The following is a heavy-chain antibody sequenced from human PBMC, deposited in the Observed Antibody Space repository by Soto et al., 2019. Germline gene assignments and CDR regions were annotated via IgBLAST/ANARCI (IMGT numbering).Heavy chain of an antibody. Sequence: QITLKESGPTLVKPTQTLTLTCTFSGFSLSTTRVGVGWIRQPPGKALEWLALIYWGDDKRYSPFLKSRLTISKDTSKNQVVLTMTNMDPMDTATYFCAHTLVAGLGYYFDYWGQGTLVTVSS. D-gene: IGHD6-19*01. CDR3: AHTLVAGLGYYFDY. J-gene: IGHJ4*02. CDR2: IYWGDDK. V-gene: IGHV2-5*02. CDR1: GFSLSTTRVG.